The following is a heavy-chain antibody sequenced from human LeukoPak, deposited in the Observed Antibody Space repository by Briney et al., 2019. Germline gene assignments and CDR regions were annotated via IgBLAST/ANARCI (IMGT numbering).Heavy chain of an antibody. D-gene: IGHD6-13*01. J-gene: IGHJ6*04. CDR2: IYTSGST. CDR3: ASFSSSWYGMDV. Sequence: SETLSLTCTVSGDSISSGDNYWSWIRQPAGKGLEWIGRIYTSGSTNYNPSLKSRVTISGDTSKNQFSLRLSSVTAADTAVYYCASFSSSWYGMDVWGKGTTVTISS. V-gene: IGHV4-61*02. CDR1: GDSISSGDNY.